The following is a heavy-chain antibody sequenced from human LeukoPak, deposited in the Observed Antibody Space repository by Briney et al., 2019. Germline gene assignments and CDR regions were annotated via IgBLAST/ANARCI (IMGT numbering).Heavy chain of an antibody. CDR3: ARLYTLFCSGGSCYSPGFDP. Sequence: GESLKISCKGSGYRFISYWIGWVRQMPGKGLEWMGIIYPGDSDTRYSPSFQGQVTISADKSISTAYLQWSSLKASDTAMYYCARLYTLFCSGGSCYSPGFDPWGQGTLVTVSS. J-gene: IGHJ5*02. V-gene: IGHV5-51*01. D-gene: IGHD2-15*01. CDR1: GYRFISYW. CDR2: IYPGDSDT.